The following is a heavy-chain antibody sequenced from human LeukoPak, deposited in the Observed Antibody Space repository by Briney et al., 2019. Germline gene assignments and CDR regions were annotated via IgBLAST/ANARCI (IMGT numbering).Heavy chain of an antibody. D-gene: IGHD3-22*01. J-gene: IGHJ4*02. V-gene: IGHV5-51*01. Sequence: GESLKISCKGSGSSFTSYWIGWVRPMPGKGLEWMGIIYPGDSDTRYSPSFQGQVTISADKSISTAYLQWSSLKASDTAMYYCARWGTYYYDSSGYYSYYFDYWGQGTLVTVSS. CDR3: ARWGTYYYDSSGYYSYYFDY. CDR1: GSSFTSYW. CDR2: IYPGDSDT.